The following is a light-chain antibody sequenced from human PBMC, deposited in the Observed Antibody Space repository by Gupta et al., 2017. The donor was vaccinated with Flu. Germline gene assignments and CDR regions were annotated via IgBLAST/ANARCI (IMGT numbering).Light chain of an antibody. CDR3: QSFNSSTRV. CDR1: SGSIASNY. V-gene: IGLV6-57*01. CDR2: EDN. Sequence: FMLTQPHSVSESPGQTVTISCTRSSGSIASNYVQWYQQRPGSSPTIVIYEDNQRASGVPDRFSGSIDSSSNSASLTISGLQTEDEADYYCQSFNSSTRVFGGGTKLTVL. J-gene: IGLJ3*02.